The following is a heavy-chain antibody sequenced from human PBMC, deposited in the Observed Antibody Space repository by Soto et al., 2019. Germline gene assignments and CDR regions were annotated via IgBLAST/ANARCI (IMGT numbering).Heavy chain of an antibody. CDR1: GDSVATNSAA. J-gene: IGHJ4*02. V-gene: IGHV6-1*01. D-gene: IGHD6-13*01. CDR3: ARGGSRWYVGDY. Sequence: TLSLTCALSGDSVATNSAACNSIRHSPTRSLEWLGRTYYRSKWYNDYAVSVKSRITINPDTSKNQFSLQLNSVTPEDTAVYYCARGGSRWYVGDYWAQGTLVTVSS. CDR2: TYYRSKWYN.